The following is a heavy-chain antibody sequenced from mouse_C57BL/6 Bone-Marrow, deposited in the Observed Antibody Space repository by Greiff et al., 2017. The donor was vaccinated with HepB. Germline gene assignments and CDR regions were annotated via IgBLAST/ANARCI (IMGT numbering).Heavy chain of an antibody. CDR3: ARAPNYYGSSYDY. Sequence: QVQLKESGAELARPGASVKLSCKASGYTFTSYGISWVKQRTGQGLEWIGEIYHRSGNTYYNEKFKGKATLTADKSSSTAYMELRSLTSEDSAVYFCARAPNYYGSSYDYWGQGTTLTVSS. V-gene: IGHV1-81*01. D-gene: IGHD1-1*01. J-gene: IGHJ2*01. CDR1: GYTFTSYG. CDR2: IYHRSGNT.